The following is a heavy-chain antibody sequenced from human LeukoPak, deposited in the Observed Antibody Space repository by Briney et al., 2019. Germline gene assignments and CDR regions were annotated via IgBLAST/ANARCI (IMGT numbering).Heavy chain of an antibody. J-gene: IGHJ3*02. CDR2: ISAYNGNT. CDR3: AKYRCKSTSGCEDTDAFDI. D-gene: IGHD2/OR15-2a*01. V-gene: IGHV1-18*01. Sequence: ASVKVSCKASDYTFTSYGISWVRQAPGQGLEWMGWISAYNGNTKYAQKLQGRVTMTTDTSTSTAFMELRSLRSDDTAVYYCAKYRCKSTSGCEDTDAFDIWGQGTMVIVPS. CDR1: DYTFTSYG.